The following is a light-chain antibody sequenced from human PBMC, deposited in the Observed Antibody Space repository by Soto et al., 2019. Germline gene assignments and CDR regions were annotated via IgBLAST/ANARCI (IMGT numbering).Light chain of an antibody. V-gene: IGKV1-27*01. CDR1: QTISTW. J-gene: IGKJ1*01. Sequence: GDRVTITCRASQTISTWLAWHQQKPGKAPKLLIYDASNLETGVPSRFSGSGSGTDFTLTISSLQPEDVATYYCQKYNSAPWTFGQGSKVDIK. CDR3: QKYNSAPWT. CDR2: DAS.